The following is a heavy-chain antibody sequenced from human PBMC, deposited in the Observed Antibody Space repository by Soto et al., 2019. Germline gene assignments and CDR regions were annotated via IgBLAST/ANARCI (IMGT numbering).Heavy chain of an antibody. D-gene: IGHD3-10*01. V-gene: IGHV3-23*01. Sequence: GGSLRLSCAASGFTFSSYAMSWVRQAQGKGLEWVSAISGSGGSTYYADSVKGRFTISRDNSKNTLYLQMNSLRAEDTAVYYCAKDQVYLAGSGSYYDYWGQGTLVTVSS. CDR3: AKDQVYLAGSGSYYDY. CDR1: GFTFSSYA. J-gene: IGHJ4*02. CDR2: ISGSGGST.